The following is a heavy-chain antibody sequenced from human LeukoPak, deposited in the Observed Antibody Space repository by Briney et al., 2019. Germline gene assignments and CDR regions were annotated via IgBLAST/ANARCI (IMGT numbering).Heavy chain of an antibody. V-gene: IGHV3-48*02. D-gene: IGHD3-22*01. CDR3: ARTWLSSGFLFDH. CDR1: GFTFSRYS. J-gene: IGHJ4*02. CDR2: ISSSSSTV. Sequence: GGSLRLSCAVSGFTFSRYSMNWVRQAPVKGLEWVSYISSSSSTVYYADSVEGRFTISRDNAKNSLFLQMNSQRDEDTAVYYCARTWLSSGFLFDHWGQGTLVTVSS.